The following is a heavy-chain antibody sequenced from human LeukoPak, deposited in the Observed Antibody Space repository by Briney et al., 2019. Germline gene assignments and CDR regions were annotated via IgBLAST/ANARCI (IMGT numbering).Heavy chain of an antibody. CDR1: GGTFSSYA. V-gene: IGHV1-69*13. CDR3: ARGTARDSSGYYRFDY. Sequence: SVKVSCKASGGTFSSYAISWVRQAPGQGLEWMGGIIPIFGTANYAQKFQGRVTITADESTSTAYMELNSLRSGDTAVYYCARGTARDSSGYYRFDYWGQGTLVTVSS. J-gene: IGHJ4*02. D-gene: IGHD3-22*01. CDR2: IIPIFGTA.